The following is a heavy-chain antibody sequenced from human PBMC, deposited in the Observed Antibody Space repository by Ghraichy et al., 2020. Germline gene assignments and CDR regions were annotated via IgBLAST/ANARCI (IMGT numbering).Heavy chain of an antibody. J-gene: IGHJ2*01. CDR1: GFSFSAYT. V-gene: IGHV3-21*01. CDR3: ARDRSVQAYDYFDL. CDR2: ISSSSTSL. D-gene: IGHD1-1*01. Sequence: GESLNISCAASGFSFSAYTMNWVRQAPGKGLEWVSSISSSSTSLYYGDSVEGRFTVSRDNAKNSLYLQMNSLRAEDTAVYFCARDRSVQAYDYFDLWGRGTLVSVSS.